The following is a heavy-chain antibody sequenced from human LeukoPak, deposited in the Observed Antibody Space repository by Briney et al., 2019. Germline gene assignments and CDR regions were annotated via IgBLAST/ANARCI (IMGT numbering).Heavy chain of an antibody. CDR3: ARNFDSGWSYDY. V-gene: IGHV3-23*01. CDR1: GFTFSSYA. J-gene: IGHJ4*02. CDR2: IYTGGRT. D-gene: IGHD6-19*01. Sequence: GGSLRLSCAASGFTFSSYAMSWVRQAPGKGLEWVSLIYTGGRTYYADFGKGRFTISRDNSKNTLYLQMDSLRVEDTAVYYCARNFDSGWSYDYWGQGTLVTVSS.